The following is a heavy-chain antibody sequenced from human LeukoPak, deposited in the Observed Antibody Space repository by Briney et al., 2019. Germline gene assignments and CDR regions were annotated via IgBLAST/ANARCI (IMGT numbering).Heavy chain of an antibody. D-gene: IGHD6-13*01. Sequence: PGRSLRLSCAASGFTFSSHGMHRVRQAPGKGLEWVAVIWYDGSNKYYADSVKGRFTISRDNSKNTLYLQMNSLRAEDTAVYYCARDPTYGAAAGTFDYWGQGTLVTVSS. CDR2: IWYDGSNK. CDR1: GFTFSSHG. V-gene: IGHV3-33*01. CDR3: ARDPTYGAAAGTFDY. J-gene: IGHJ4*02.